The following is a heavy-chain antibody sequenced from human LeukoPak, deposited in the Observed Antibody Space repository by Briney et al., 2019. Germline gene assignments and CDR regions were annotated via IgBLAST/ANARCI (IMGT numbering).Heavy chain of an antibody. Sequence: GGSLRLSCAASGFTFSSYAMSWVRQAPGKGLEWVSAISGSGIGTYYADSVKGRFTISRDSSKNTLFLHMNTLRAEDTAIYYCAKDRTVGASYWYFDLWGRGTLVTVSS. CDR2: ISGSGIGT. J-gene: IGHJ2*01. V-gene: IGHV3-23*01. CDR1: GFTFSSYA. D-gene: IGHD1-26*01. CDR3: AKDRTVGASYWYFDL.